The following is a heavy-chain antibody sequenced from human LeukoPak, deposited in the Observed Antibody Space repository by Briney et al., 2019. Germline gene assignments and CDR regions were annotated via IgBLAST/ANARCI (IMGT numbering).Heavy chain of an antibody. CDR2: IYASGST. J-gene: IGHJ4*02. V-gene: IGHV4-4*07. D-gene: IGHD3-10*01. CDR1: GGSISNYY. Sequence: PSETLSLTCTVSGGSISNYYWSWIRQPAGMGLEWIGRIYASGSTNYNPSLKSRVTMSVDTSNNQFSPNLSSVTAADTAVYYCARTSARGAQFDYWGQGTLVTVSS. CDR3: ARTSARGAQFDY.